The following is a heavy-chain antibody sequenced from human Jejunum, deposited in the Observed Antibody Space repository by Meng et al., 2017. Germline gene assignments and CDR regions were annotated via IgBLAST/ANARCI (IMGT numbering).Heavy chain of an antibody. V-gene: IGHV3-64*02. CDR3: ARSGCSGGSCYAFDI. J-gene: IGHJ3*02. Sequence: GGSLRLSCVGPGFTFSSHSMHWVRQAPGKGLEYVSAISGNAVNTYYADSVKGRFTISRDNSKNTLYLQMGSLRTEDMAMYYCARSGCSGGSCYAFDIWGQGTMVTVSS. D-gene: IGHD2-15*01. CDR1: GFTFSSHS. CDR2: ISGNAVNT.